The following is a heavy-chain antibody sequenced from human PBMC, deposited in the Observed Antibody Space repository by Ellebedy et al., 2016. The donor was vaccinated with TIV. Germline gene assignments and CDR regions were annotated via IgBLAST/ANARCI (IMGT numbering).Heavy chain of an antibody. CDR1: GFTFDDYG. Sequence: PGGSLRLSCAASGFTFDDYGMTWVRQAPGKGLEWVANINQDGSEEQYVDSVKGRFTISRDNAKNSLYLQMSSLRAEDTAVYYCARDPAGRTWGAFDLWGQGTMATVSS. D-gene: IGHD1-26*01. V-gene: IGHV3-7*03. J-gene: IGHJ3*01. CDR2: INQDGSEE. CDR3: ARDPAGRTWGAFDL.